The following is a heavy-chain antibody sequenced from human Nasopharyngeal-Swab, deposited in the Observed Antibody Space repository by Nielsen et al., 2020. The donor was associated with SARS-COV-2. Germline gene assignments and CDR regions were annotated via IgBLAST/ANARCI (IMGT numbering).Heavy chain of an antibody. V-gene: IGHV1-46*01. CDR2: INPSGGST. J-gene: IGHJ3*02. Sequence: ASVKVSCKASGYTFTSYYMHWVRQAPGQGLEWMGIINPSGGSTSYAQKFQGRVTMTRDTSASTVYMELSSLRSEDTAVYYCAREQLRDDAFDIWGQGTMVTVSS. CDR1: GYTFTSYY. D-gene: IGHD1-1*01. CDR3: AREQLRDDAFDI.